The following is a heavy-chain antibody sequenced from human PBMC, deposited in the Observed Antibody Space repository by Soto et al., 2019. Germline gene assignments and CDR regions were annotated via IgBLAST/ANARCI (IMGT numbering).Heavy chain of an antibody. CDR3: TGGSNSVY. J-gene: IGHJ4*02. CDR2: IGANGDSI. CDR1: GFTFNSYA. V-gene: IGHV3-23*01. Sequence: EVQLLESGGGLVQPGGSLRRSCAASGFTFNSYAMSWVRQAPGKGLEWVSHIGANGDSIYYADSVKGRFTISRDNSKNTLYLQMTGLIADDTAVYYGTGGSNSVYWGQGTLVTVSS. D-gene: IGHD1-26*01.